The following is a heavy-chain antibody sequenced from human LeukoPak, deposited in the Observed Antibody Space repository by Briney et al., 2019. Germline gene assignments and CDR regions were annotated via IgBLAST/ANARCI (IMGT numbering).Heavy chain of an antibody. CDR3: ASSVNYYGSGSYYDTTGP. Sequence: PSETLSLTCTVAGGSISSYYWSWIRQPPGKGLEWIGYIYYSGSTNYNPFLKSRVTISVDTSKNQFSLKLSSVTAADTAVYYCASSVNYYGSGSYYDTTGPWGQGTLVTVSS. CDR2: IYYSGST. J-gene: IGHJ5*02. V-gene: IGHV4-59*01. D-gene: IGHD3-10*01. CDR1: GGSISSYY.